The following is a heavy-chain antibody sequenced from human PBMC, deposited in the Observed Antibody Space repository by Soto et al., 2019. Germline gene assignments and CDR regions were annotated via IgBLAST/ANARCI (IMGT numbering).Heavy chain of an antibody. V-gene: IGHV4-34*01. Sequence: PSETLSLTCAVYGGSFSGYYWSWIRQPPGKGLEWIGEINHSGSTNYNPSLKSRVTISVDTSKNQSSLKLSSVTAADTAVYYCARGIRGYYYYMDVWGKGTTVTVSS. CDR3: ARGIRGYYYYMDV. J-gene: IGHJ6*03. D-gene: IGHD3-10*01. CDR2: INHSGST. CDR1: GGSFSGYY.